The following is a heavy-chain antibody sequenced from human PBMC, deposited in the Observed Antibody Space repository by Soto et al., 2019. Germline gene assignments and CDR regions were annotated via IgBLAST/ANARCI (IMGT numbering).Heavy chain of an antibody. CDR3: ARDLTHYYYDSTGYNGY. Sequence: QVQLVESGGGLVXPGGSLRLSCAASGFTFSDYYMSWIRQAPGKGLEWVSYISGGGNTIYYADSVKGRFTISRDNAKNSLFLQMNSLRAEDTAVYYCARDLTHYYYDSTGYNGYWGQGTLVTVSS. J-gene: IGHJ4*02. V-gene: IGHV3-11*01. D-gene: IGHD3-22*01. CDR2: ISGGGNTI. CDR1: GFTFSDYY.